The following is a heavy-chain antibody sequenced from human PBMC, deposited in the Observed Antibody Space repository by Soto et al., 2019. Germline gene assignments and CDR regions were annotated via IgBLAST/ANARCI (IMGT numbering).Heavy chain of an antibody. CDR2: IDPSDSYT. J-gene: IGHJ6*02. V-gene: IGHV5-10-1*01. CDR3: ARLGCSSTSCYTTGYYYYYGMDV. CDR1: GYSFTSYW. D-gene: IGHD2-2*02. Sequence: PGESLKISCKGSGYSFTSYWISWVRQMPGKGLEWMGRIDPSDSYTNYSPSFQGHVTISADKSISTAYLQWSSLKASDTAMYYCARLGCSSTSCYTTGYYYYYGMDVWGQGTTVTVSS.